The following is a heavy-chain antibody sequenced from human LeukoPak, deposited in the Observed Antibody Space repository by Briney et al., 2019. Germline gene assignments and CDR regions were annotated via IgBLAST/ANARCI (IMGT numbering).Heavy chain of an antibody. CDR2: ISAYNGNT. Sequence: ASVKVSCKASGYTFTSYGISWVRQAPGQGLEWMGWISAYNGNTNYAQKLQGRVTMTTDTSTSTAYMELRSLRSDDTAVYYCARVSCSSTSCSREWVYDYMDVWGKGTTVTVSS. CDR3: ARVSCSSTSCSREWVYDYMDV. V-gene: IGHV1-18*01. CDR1: GYTFTSYG. D-gene: IGHD2-2*01. J-gene: IGHJ6*03.